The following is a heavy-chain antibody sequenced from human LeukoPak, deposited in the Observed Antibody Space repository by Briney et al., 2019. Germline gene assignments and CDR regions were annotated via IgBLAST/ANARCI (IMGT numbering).Heavy chain of an antibody. V-gene: IGHV3-23*01. CDR1: GFTFSSYA. Sequence: GGSLRLSCAASGFTFSSYAMSWVRQAPGKGLEWVSAISGSGGSTYYADSVKGRFTISRDNSKNTLYLQMSSLRAEDTAVYYCAKDPGYDFWSGYKDNWFDPWGQGTLVTVSS. CDR2: ISGSGGST. CDR3: AKDPGYDFWSGYKDNWFDP. J-gene: IGHJ5*02. D-gene: IGHD3-3*01.